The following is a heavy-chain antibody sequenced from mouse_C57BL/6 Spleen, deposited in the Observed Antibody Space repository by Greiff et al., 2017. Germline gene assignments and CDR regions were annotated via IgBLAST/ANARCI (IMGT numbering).Heavy chain of an antibody. Sequence: LQESGPELVKPGASVKISCKASGYSFTSYYIHWVKQRPGQGLEWIGWIYPGSGSTNYNEKFKSKATLTVDTSSSTAYMQLSSLTSEDSAVYYCARGLGTPYYFDDWGQGTTLTVSS. CDR3: ARGLGTPYYFDD. J-gene: IGHJ2*01. CDR2: IYPGSGST. D-gene: IGHD4-1*01. V-gene: IGHV1-66*01. CDR1: GYSFTSYY.